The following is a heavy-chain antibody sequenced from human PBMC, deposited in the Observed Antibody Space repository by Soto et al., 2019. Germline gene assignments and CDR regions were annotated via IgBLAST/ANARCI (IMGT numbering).Heavy chain of an antibody. CDR2: IWYDGSNK. CDR1: GFTFSSYC. D-gene: IGHD2-15*01. V-gene: IGHV3-33*01. CDR3: ARSVVTDDAFDI. Sequence: QVQLVESGGGVVQPGRSLRLSCAASGFTFSSYCMHWVRQAPGKGLEWVAVIWYDGSNKYYADSVKGRFTISRDNSKNTLYLQMNSLRAEDTAVYYCARSVVTDDAFDIWGQGTMVTVSS. J-gene: IGHJ3*02.